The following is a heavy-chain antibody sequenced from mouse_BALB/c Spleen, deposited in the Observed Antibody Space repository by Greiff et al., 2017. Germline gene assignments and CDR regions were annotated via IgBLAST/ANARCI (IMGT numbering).Heavy chain of an antibody. Sequence: EVMLVESGGGLVKPGGSLKLSCAASGFTFSSYTMSWVRQTPEKRLEWVATISSGGSYTYYPDSVKGRFTISRDNAKNTLYLQMSSLKSEDTAMYYCTRDQARGSSYLYAMDYWGQGTSVTVSS. J-gene: IGHJ4*01. CDR1: GFTFSSYT. CDR2: ISSGGSYT. CDR3: TRDQARGSSYLYAMDY. V-gene: IGHV5-6-4*01. D-gene: IGHD1-1*01.